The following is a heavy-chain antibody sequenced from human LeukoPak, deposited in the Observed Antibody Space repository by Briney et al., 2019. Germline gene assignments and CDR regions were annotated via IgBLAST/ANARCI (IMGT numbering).Heavy chain of an antibody. CDR3: ARGGSIIFWGSYRANWFDP. CDR1: GGSISSYY. V-gene: IGHV4-59*08. CDR2: IYYSGST. Sequence: SETLSLTCTVSGGSISSYYWSWIRQPPGKGLEWIGYIYYSGSTNYNPSLKSRVTISVDTSKNQFSLKLSSVTAADTAVYYCARGGSIIFWGSYRANWFDPWGQGTLVTVSS. J-gene: IGHJ5*02. D-gene: IGHD3-16*02.